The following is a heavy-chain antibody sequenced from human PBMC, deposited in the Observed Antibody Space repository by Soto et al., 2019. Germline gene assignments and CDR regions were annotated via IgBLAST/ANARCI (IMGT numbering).Heavy chain of an antibody. CDR3: ARDLNDHYGDYANYYSGMDV. V-gene: IGHV1-46*01. CDR2: INPSGGST. J-gene: IGHJ6*02. D-gene: IGHD4-17*01. Sequence: ASVKVSCKASGYTFTSYYMHWVRQAPGQGLEWMGIINPSGGSTSYAQKFQGRVTMTRDTSTSTVYMELSSLRSEDTAVYYCARDLNDHYGDYANYYSGMDVWGQGTTVTVSS. CDR1: GYTFTSYY.